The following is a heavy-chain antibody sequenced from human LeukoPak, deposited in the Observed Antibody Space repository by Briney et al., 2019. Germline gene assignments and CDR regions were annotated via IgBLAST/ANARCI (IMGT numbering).Heavy chain of an antibody. CDR3: ARRGYCSSTSCYWVPYYYYYYGMDV. D-gene: IGHD2-2*01. V-gene: IGHV1-8*01. Sequence: ASVKVSCKASGYTFTSYDINWVRQATGQGLEWMGWMNPNSGNTGYAQKFQGRVTMTRNTSISTAYMELSSLRSEDTAAYYCARRGYCSSTSCYWVPYYYYYYGMDVWGQGTTVTVSS. J-gene: IGHJ6*02. CDR1: GYTFTSYD. CDR2: MNPNSGNT.